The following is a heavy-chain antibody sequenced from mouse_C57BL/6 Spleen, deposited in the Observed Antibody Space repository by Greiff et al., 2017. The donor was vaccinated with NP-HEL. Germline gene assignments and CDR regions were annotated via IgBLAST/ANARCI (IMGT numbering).Heavy chain of an antibody. J-gene: IGHJ1*03. CDR3: AREAPGREFDD. Sequence: QVQLQQPGTELVKPGASVTLSCKASGYTFTSYWMHWVKQRPGHGLEWIGNINPSNGGTNYNEKFKGKATLTADKSSSTAYMQLSSLTSEDSAVYYCAREAPGREFDDWGTGTTVTVSS. CDR1: GYTFTSYW. CDR2: INPSNGGT. V-gene: IGHV1-53*01. D-gene: IGHD3-2*02.